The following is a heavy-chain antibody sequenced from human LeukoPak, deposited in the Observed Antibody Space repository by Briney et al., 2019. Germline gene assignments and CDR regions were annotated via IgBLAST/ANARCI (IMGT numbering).Heavy chain of an antibody. CDR2: IRGSGGST. V-gene: IGHV3-23*01. D-gene: IGHD2-21*01. J-gene: IGHJ3*02. Sequence: GGSLRLSCAATGFTFSSYAMSWVRQAPGKGLEWVSGIRGSGGSTYYADSVKGRFTISRDNAKNSLYLQMNSLRVEDTAVYYCARYYCGGDCYSVSGLMLGFEIWGQGTMVTVSS. CDR3: ARYYCGGDCYSVSGLMLGFEI. CDR1: GFTFSSYA.